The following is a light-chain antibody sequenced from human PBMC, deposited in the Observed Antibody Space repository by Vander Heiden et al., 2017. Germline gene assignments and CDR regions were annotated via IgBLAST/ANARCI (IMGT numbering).Light chain of an antibody. CDR1: SSDVGAYNY. V-gene: IGLV2-14*03. CDR3: CSYTSSNTLV. J-gene: IGLJ2*01. CDR2: DVS. Sequence: QSAMTQPASVSGSPGKSITISCTGTSSDVGAYNYVSWYQQFPGKVPKPIIYDVSYRPSGVSNRFSGSKSGNTASLTISGLQAEDEADYYCCSYTSSNTLVFGGGTKLTVL.